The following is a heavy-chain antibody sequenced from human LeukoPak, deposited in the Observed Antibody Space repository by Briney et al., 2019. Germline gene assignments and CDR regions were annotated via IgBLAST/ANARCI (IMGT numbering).Heavy chain of an antibody. CDR2: ISSSSLYI. Sequence: GGSLRLSCAASGFTFTSYSMNWVRQAPGKGLEWVSSISSSSLYIYYADSVKGRFTISRDNAKNSLYLQMNSLRAEDTAVYYCARAKRNGFDIWGQGTMVTVSS. J-gene: IGHJ3*02. CDR1: GFTFTSYS. CDR3: ARAKRNGFDI. V-gene: IGHV3-21*06.